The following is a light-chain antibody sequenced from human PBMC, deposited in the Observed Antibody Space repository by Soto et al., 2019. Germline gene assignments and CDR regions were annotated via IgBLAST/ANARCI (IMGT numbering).Light chain of an antibody. CDR2: GAS. CDR1: QDIGSV. V-gene: IGKV1-8*01. J-gene: IGKJ5*01. Sequence: AIRMTHSASSLSASTGDTVTITCRASQDIGSVLAWYQQKPGTAPKVLISGASNLHGGVPSRFSGSGSRTDFTLTITHLQSEDFATYYCQHYLNYPITFGQGTRLEIK. CDR3: QHYLNYPIT.